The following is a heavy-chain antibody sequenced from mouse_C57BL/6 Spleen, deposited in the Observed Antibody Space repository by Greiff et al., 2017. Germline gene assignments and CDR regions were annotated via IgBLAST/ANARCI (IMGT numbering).Heavy chain of an antibody. V-gene: IGHV14-2*01. J-gene: IGHJ2*01. CDR2: IDPEAGET. CDR1: GFNITDYY. D-gene: IGHD1-1*01. CDR3: ARPDYYGSSYVGFDY. Sequence: EVKLQESGAELVKPGASVTLSCTASGFNITDYYMHWVKQRTEQGLEWIGRIDPEAGETTYAPNFQGKATITADTSSNTAYLQLSSLTSEDTAGYYCARPDYYGSSYVGFDYWGRGTTLTVSS.